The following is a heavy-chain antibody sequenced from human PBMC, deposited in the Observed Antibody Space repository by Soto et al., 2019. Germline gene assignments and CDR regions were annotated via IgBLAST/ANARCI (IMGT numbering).Heavy chain of an antibody. V-gene: IGHV1-18*04. J-gene: IGHJ5*01. Sequence: ASVKVSCKACGDTSADFGISWVRQAPGQGLEWMGWVSGNNGASNPAPKVQGRVTMTLDTSTGVSYMALRSLRSDDTAIYYCVRDQKYFRVNGNWFDSWGQGPLVTVSS. D-gene: IGHD2-2*01. CDR3: VRDQKYFRVNGNWFDS. CDR2: VSGNNGAS. CDR1: GDTSADFG.